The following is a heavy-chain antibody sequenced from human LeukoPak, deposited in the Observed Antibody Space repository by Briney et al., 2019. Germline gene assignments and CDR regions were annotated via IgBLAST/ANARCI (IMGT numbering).Heavy chain of an antibody. V-gene: IGHV4-34*01. D-gene: IGHD2-8*01. CDR1: GGSFSGYY. J-gene: IGHJ4*02. Sequence: SETLSLTCAVYGGSFSGYYWSWIRQPPGKGLEWIGEINHNGGTNYSPSLNSRLTISVDTSKKQFSLKLSSVTAADTAVYYCARGTVLKLMVYASFDYWGQGTLVTVSS. CDR3: ARGTVLKLMVYASFDY. CDR2: INHNGGT.